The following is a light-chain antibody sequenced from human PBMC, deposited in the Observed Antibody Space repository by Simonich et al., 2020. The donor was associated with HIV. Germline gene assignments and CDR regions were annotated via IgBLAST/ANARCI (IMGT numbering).Light chain of an antibody. J-gene: IGKJ2*01. CDR2: WAS. Sequence: DIVMTQSTDSLAVSLGERATINCKSSQSVFYSSNNKNYLAWYQQKPGQPPKLLIYWASTRESGVPDRFSGSGSGTDFTLTISSLQAEDVAIYYCQQCYSHPHTFGQGTKLEIK. CDR1: QSVFYSSNNKNY. CDR3: QQCYSHPHT. V-gene: IGKV4-1*01.